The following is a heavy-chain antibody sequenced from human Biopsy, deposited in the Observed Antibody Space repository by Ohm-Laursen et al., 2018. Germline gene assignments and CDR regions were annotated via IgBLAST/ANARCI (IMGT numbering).Heavy chain of an antibody. CDR2: ISDSGST. CDR3: ARRGSGGRSFDH. CDR1: GGSISSFY. V-gene: IGHV4-59*08. J-gene: IGHJ4*02. D-gene: IGHD2-15*01. Sequence: TPSLTRAVSGGSISSFYWTWIRQSPGKGPEWIGDISDSGSTNYKPSLKSRVIISVDTSKNQFSLNLSSVTASDTAVYYCARRGSGGRSFDHWGQGTPVTVSS.